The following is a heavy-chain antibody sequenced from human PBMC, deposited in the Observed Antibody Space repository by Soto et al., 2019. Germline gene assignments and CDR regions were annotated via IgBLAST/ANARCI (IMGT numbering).Heavy chain of an antibody. CDR3: TTAEYYYDSSGPGYYYYGMDV. Sequence: GGSLRLSCAASGFTFSNAWMSWVRQAPGKGLEWVGRIKSKTDGGTTDYAAPVIGRFTISRDDSKNTLYLQMNSLKTEDTAVYYCTTAEYYYDSSGPGYYYYGMDVWGQGTTVTVSS. CDR2: IKSKTDGGTT. V-gene: IGHV3-15*01. D-gene: IGHD3-22*01. J-gene: IGHJ6*02. CDR1: GFTFSNAW.